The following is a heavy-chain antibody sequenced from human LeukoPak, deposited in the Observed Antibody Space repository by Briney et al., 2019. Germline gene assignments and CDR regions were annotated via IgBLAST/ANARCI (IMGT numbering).Heavy chain of an antibody. D-gene: IGHD4-17*01. CDR2: IDSDGSST. V-gene: IGHV3-74*01. J-gene: IGHJ5*02. CDR3: ARVNYGDYVT. Sequence: GGSLRLSCAASGFTFSSYWMHWVRQVPGKGLVWVSRIDSDGSSTSYADSVKGRFTISRDNAKNTVYLQMNSLRAKDTAVYYCARVNYGDYVTWGQGTLVTVSS. CDR1: GFTFSSYW.